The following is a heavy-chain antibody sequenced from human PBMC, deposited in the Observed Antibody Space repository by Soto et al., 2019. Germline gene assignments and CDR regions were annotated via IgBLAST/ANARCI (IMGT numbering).Heavy chain of an antibody. D-gene: IGHD1-1*01. CDR3: ARTTAVPNTLRSRYYLES. J-gene: IGHJ4*02. CDR2: IYYSVTT. V-gene: IGHV4-61*01. Sequence: SETLSLTCSVSGGSVSDKTYYWSWILHSPGKGLEWIGYIYYSVTTNYNPSLKSRVTISVDTSKNQFSLRLDSVTAADTALYYCARTTAVPNTLRSRYYLESLGQGPLGTGSS. CDR1: GGSVSDKTYY.